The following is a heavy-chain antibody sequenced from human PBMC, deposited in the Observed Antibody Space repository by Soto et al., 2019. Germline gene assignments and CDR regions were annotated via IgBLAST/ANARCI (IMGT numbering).Heavy chain of an antibody. J-gene: IGHJ4*02. CDR1: CGSFSGYY. D-gene: IGHD3-9*01. Sequence: SETLSLTCAVYCGSFSGYYWSWIRQPPGKGLEWIGEINHSGSTNYNPSLKSRVTISVDTSKNQFSLKLSSVTAADTAVYYCARGGLRYFDWYLSRPYFDYWGQGTLVTVSS. CDR2: INHSGST. V-gene: IGHV4-34*01. CDR3: ARGGLRYFDWYLSRPYFDY.